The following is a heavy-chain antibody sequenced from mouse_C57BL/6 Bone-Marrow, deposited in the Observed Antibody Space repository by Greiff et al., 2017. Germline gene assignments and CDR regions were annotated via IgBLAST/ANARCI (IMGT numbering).Heavy chain of an antibody. D-gene: IGHD1-1*01. J-gene: IGHJ3*01. Sequence: QVQLQQPGAELVMPGASVKLSCKASGYTFTSYWMHWVKQRPGQGLEWIGELDPSDSYTNYNQKFKGKSTLTVDKSSSTAYMQRSSLTSEDSAVYYCAREDYYYGSSSWFAYWGQGTLVTVAA. CDR2: LDPSDSYT. CDR1: GYTFTSYW. V-gene: IGHV1-69*01. CDR3: AREDYYYGSSSWFAY.